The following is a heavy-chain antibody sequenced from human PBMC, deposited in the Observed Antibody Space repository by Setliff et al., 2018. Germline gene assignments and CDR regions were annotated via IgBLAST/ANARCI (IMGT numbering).Heavy chain of an antibody. CDR2: IFYTVFT. CDR3: AREKPCGRDCSQAYYMDV. J-gene: IGHJ6*03. CDR1: GDSISSYF. V-gene: IGHV4-59*01. D-gene: IGHD2-21*02. Sequence: KTSETLSLTCTVSGDSISSYFWSWVRQPPGKGLEWVGFIFYTVFTNYNPSLKSRVTMSVDSSKNQFSLKLSSVTAADTAVYYCAREKPCGRDCSQAYYMDVWGKGATVTVSS.